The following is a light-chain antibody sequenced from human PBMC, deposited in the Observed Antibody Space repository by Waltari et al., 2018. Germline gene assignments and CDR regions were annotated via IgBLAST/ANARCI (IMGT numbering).Light chain of an antibody. J-gene: IGLJ3*02. CDR1: RSDFGSYNF. V-gene: IGLV2-11*01. CDR3: SSYAGSYTWV. Sequence: QSALTQPRSVSGSPGQSVTISCTGPRSDFGSYNFVSYSQQHPAKAPKPIIYDVTQRPSGVPHRFSGSKSGNTASLTISGLQPEDEADYYCSSYAGSYTWVFGGGTKLTVV. CDR2: DVT.